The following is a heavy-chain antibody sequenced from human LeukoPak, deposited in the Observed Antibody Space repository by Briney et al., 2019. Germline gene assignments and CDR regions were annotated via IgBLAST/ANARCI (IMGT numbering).Heavy chain of an antibody. Sequence: GGSLRLSCAASGFTFSSYTINWVRQAPGKGLEWVSSISSSGSYIYYADSVKGRFTISRDNAKNSLDLQMNSLRAEDTAVYYCAKPQGGTAAYYYWGQGTLVTVSS. CDR3: AKPQGGTAAYYY. CDR2: ISSSGSYI. J-gene: IGHJ4*02. CDR1: GFTFSSYT. D-gene: IGHD6-13*01. V-gene: IGHV3-21*04.